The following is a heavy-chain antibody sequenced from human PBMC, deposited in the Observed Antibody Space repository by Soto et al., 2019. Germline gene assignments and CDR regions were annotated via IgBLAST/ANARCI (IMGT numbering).Heavy chain of an antibody. Sequence: PGGSLRLSCAASGFTFSSYGMHWVRQAPGKGLEWVAVISYDGSNKYYADSVKGRFTISRDNSKNTLYPQMNSLRAEDTAVYYCANGCSGGSCYLFGMDVWGQGTTVTVSS. CDR3: ANGCSGGSCYLFGMDV. V-gene: IGHV3-30*18. D-gene: IGHD2-15*01. J-gene: IGHJ6*02. CDR1: GFTFSSYG. CDR2: ISYDGSNK.